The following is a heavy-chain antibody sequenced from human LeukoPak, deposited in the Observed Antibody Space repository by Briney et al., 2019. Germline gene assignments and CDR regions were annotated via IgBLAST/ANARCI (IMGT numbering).Heavy chain of an antibody. V-gene: IGHV4-39*01. CDR2: IYYDGST. Sequence: SETLSLTCTVSGDSDDFIKSSSYYWAWIRLPPGKGLEWVGSIYYDGSTYYNPSLRGRVTISVDTSKSQFSVKLNSVTAADTAMYYCGRRGHLHRPFWGQGTLVTVSS. CDR3: GRRGHLHRPF. J-gene: IGHJ4*02. D-gene: IGHD3/OR15-3a*01. CDR1: GDSDDFIKSSSYY.